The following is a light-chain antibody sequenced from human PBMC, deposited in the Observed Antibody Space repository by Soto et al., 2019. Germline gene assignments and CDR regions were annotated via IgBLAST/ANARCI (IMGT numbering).Light chain of an antibody. CDR3: HQYHNWPPYT. J-gene: IGKJ2*01. CDR1: QSVSSN. CDR2: DAS. Sequence: EIVMTQSPATLSVSPGERATLSCRASQSVSSNLAWYQQKPGQAPRLLIYDASTTAIGIAARFSGSGSGTEFTLTISSLQSEDFAVYYCHQYHNWPPYTFGQGTKLEIK. V-gene: IGKV3-15*01.